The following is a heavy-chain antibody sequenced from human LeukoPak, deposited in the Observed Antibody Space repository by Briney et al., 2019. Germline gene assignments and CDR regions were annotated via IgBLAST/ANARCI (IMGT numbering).Heavy chain of an antibody. J-gene: IGHJ4*02. V-gene: IGHV4-61*02. CDR2: IYTSGST. CDR3: ARGSSGWYHYFDY. D-gene: IGHD6-19*01. Sequence: PSETLSLTCTVSGGSISSGSYYWSWIRQPAGKGLEWIGRIYTSGSTNYNPSLKSRVTISVDTSKNQFSADTAVYYCARGSSGWYHYFDYWGQGTLVTVSS. CDR1: GGSISSGSYY.